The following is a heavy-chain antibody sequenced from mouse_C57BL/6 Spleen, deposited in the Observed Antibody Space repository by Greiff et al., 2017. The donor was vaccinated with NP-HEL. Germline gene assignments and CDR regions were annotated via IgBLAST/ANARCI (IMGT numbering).Heavy chain of an antibody. Sequence: VQLQQSGPELVKPGASVKISCKASGYSFTGYYMNWVKQSPEKSLEWIGEINPSTGGTTYNQKFKAKATLTVDKSSSTAYMQLKSLTSEDSAVYCCARGMYYFDYWGQGTTLTVSS. CDR2: INPSTGGT. CDR1: GYSFTGYY. V-gene: IGHV1-42*01. CDR3: ARGMYYFDY. J-gene: IGHJ2*01.